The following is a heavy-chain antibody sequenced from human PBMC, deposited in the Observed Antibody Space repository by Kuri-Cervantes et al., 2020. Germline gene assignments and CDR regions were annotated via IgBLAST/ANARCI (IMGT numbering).Heavy chain of an antibody. CDR2: IDPEAGDT. V-gene: IGHV1-24*01. Sequence: HVKLEESGPELVRPGASVTLSCKASGYTFTDYEMHWVKQTPVNGLEWIGAIDPEAGDTAYNQKFKGKAILTADKSSSTAYMELRSLTSEDSAVYYCTKGYYRNILDYWGQGTTLTVSS. D-gene: IGHD4-11*01. CDR3: TKGYYRNILDY. CDR1: GYTFTDYE. J-gene: IGHJ4*01.